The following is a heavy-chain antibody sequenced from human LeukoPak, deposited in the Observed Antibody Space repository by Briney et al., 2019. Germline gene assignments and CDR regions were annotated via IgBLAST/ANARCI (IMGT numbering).Heavy chain of an antibody. J-gene: IGHJ4*02. CDR2: ISGSGGST. V-gene: IGHV3-23*01. CDR1: GFTFSSYG. Sequence: GGSLRLPCAASGFTFSSYGMSWVRQAPGKGLEWVSAISGSGGSTYYADSVKGRFTISRDNSRNTLYLQMNNLRTEDTAVYYCASPYYYDGSSYYHFFDHWGQGTLVTVSS. D-gene: IGHD3-22*01. CDR3: ASPYYYDGSSYYHFFDH.